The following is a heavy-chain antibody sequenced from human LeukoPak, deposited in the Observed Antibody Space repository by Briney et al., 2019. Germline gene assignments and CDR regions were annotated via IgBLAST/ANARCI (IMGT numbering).Heavy chain of an antibody. D-gene: IGHD1-26*01. CDR3: ARLRLSGGSFSVGWFDP. J-gene: IGHJ5*02. CDR1: DEVITSNNW. V-gene: IGHV4-4*02. CDR2: IFHSGTT. Sequence: SGTLSLTCTVSDEVITSNNWWSWVRQSPGKGLEWIGEIFHSGTTRYKASLESRVTLLLDKSKNQFSLRLNSVTAGDTAVYFCARLRLSGGSFSVGWFDPWGQGIQVTVSS.